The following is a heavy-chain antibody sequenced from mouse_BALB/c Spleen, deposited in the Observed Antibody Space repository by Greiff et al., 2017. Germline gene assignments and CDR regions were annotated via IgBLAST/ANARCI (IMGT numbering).Heavy chain of an antibody. V-gene: IGHV3-8*02. J-gene: IGHJ1*01. CDR3: ARYGSSYCWYFDV. CDR1: GDSITSGY. D-gene: IGHD1-1*01. CDR2: ISYSGST. Sequence: DVKLQESGPSLVKPSQTLSLTCSVTGDSITSGYWNWIRKFPGNKLEYMGYISYSGSTYYNPSLKSRISITRDTSKNQYYLQLNSVTTEDTATYYCARYGSSYCWYFDVWGAGTTVTVSS.